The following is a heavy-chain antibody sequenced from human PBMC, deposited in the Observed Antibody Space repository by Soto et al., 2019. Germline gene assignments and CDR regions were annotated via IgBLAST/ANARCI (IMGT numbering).Heavy chain of an antibody. J-gene: IGHJ4*02. CDR1: GGSLSSGGYY. CDR3: ARDRECSGGTCYNYFDY. D-gene: IGHD2-15*01. CDR2: IYNSGST. Sequence: SETLSLTCAVSGGSLSSGGYYWRWIRQHPGEGLEWSGYIYNSGSTYYNPSLKSRVTIYVDTSKNQFSMKLSSVAAADTAVYYCARDRECSGGTCYNYFDYWGQGTLVTVSS. V-gene: IGHV4-31*11.